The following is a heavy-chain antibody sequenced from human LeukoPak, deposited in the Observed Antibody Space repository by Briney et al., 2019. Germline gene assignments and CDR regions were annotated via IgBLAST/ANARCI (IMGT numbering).Heavy chain of an antibody. D-gene: IGHD6-13*01. CDR3: WQQRIDY. Sequence: GGSLRLSCAASGFTFSRYGMHWVRQAPGKGLEWVAVISYDGSNKYYADPVKGRFTISRDNSKNTLYLQMNSLRAEDTAVYYCWQQRIDYWGQGTLVTVSS. CDR1: GFTFSRYG. CDR2: ISYDGSNK. V-gene: IGHV3-30*03. J-gene: IGHJ4*02.